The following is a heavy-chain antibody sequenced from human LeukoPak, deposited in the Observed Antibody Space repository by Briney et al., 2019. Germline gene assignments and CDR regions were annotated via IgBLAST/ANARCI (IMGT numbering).Heavy chain of an antibody. V-gene: IGHV3-7*01. D-gene: IGHD4-17*01. J-gene: IGHJ4*02. CDR3: ARGPNYGDRVDYFDY. Sequence: GGSLRLSCAASGLIFRNHWMSWVRQVPGRVLEWVAHIKQGGNEKHYVDSVEGRFTLSRDDSKNSLYPQMNSLRVDDSAVYYCARGPNYGDRVDYFDYWGQGTLVTVSS. CDR1: GLIFRNHW. CDR2: IKQGGNEK.